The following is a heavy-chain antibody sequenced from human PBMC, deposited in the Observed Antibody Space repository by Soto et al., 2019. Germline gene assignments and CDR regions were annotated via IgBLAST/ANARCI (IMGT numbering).Heavy chain of an antibody. D-gene: IGHD3-9*01. Sequence: EVQLLESGEGLVQPGGSLKLSCAASGFTFSSYAMSWVRQAPGKGLEWVSGIGGSGGNTYYADSVKGRFTISRDNSKNSLFPQMTRRRAEDTAEYYCATVVRYFHPPSAMDVWGQGTTVTVSS. CDR3: ATVVRYFHPPSAMDV. J-gene: IGHJ6*02. V-gene: IGHV3-23*01. CDR1: GFTFSSYA. CDR2: IGGSGGNT.